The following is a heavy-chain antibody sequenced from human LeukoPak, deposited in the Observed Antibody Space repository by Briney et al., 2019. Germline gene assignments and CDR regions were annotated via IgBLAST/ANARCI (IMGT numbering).Heavy chain of an antibody. V-gene: IGHV3-20*04. J-gene: IGHJ4*02. CDR2: INWSVGRT. Sequence: PGGSLRLSCAASGFMFADYGMSWVRHAPGKGLEWVSGINWSVGRTGYGDSLKGRFTISRDNAKNTLYLRMNSLRAEYTALYYCARDLTRTDNWGQGTLVTVSS. CDR3: ARDLTRTDN. D-gene: IGHD1/OR15-1a*01. CDR1: GFMFADYG.